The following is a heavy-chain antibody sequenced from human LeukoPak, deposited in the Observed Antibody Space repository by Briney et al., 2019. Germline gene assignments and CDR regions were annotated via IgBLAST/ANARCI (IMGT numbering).Heavy chain of an antibody. CDR1: GYSISSGYY. J-gene: IGHJ5*02. Sequence: PSETLSLTCAVSGYSISSGYYWGWIRQPPGKGLEWIGSIYHSGSTYYNPSLKSRVTISVDTSKNQFSLKLSSVTAADTAVYYCAREGGLNWFDPWGQGILVTVSS. D-gene: IGHD3-16*01. CDR3: AREGGLNWFDP. CDR2: IYHSGST. V-gene: IGHV4-38-2*02.